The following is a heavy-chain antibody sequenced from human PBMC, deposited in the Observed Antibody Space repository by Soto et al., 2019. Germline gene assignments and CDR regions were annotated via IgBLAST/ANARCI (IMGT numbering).Heavy chain of an antibody. CDR1: GFTFSSYS. D-gene: IGHD3-22*01. J-gene: IGHJ4*02. Sequence: EVQLVESGGGLVKPGGSLRLSCAASGFTFSSYSMNWVRQAPGKGLEWVSSISSSSSYIYYADSVKGRFTISRDNAKNTQYQQMNSLRAEDTAVYYCARDYVITVFDYWGQGTLVTVSS. V-gene: IGHV3-21*01. CDR2: ISSSSSYI. CDR3: ARDYVITVFDY.